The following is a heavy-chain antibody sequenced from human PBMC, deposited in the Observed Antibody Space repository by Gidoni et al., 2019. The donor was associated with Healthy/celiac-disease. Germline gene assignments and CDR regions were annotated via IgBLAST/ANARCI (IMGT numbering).Heavy chain of an antibody. V-gene: IGHV3-30-3*01. Sequence: QVQLVESGGGVVQPGRSLRLSCAAPGFTFSSYAMHWVRQAPGKGLEWVAVISYDGSNKYYADSVKGRFTISRDNSKNTLYLQMNSLRAEDTAVYYCARGTAADPYYYYGMDVWGQGTTVTVSS. J-gene: IGHJ6*02. CDR3: ARGTAADPYYYYGMDV. CDR1: GFTFSSYA. D-gene: IGHD6-13*01. CDR2: ISYDGSNK.